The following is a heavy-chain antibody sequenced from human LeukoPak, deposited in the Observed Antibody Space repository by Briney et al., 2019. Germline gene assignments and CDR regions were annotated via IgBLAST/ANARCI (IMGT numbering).Heavy chain of an antibody. CDR2: ISGSGDST. V-gene: IGHV3-23*01. CDR3: ARGGGLDV. D-gene: IGHD3-16*01. J-gene: IGHJ6*02. Sequence: PGGSLRLSCAASGFSFSSYAIHWVRQAPGKGLEWVSAISGSGDSTYYPDAVKGRFTISRDNSKNTLYLQMSNLRAEDTAVYFCARGGGLDVWGQGATVTVSS. CDR1: GFSFSSYA.